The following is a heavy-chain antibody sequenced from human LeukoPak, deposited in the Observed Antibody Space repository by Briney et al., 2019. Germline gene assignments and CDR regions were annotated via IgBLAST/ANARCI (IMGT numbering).Heavy chain of an antibody. CDR2: IIPILGIA. Sequence: GASVKVSCRASGGTFSSYAISWVRQAPGQGLEWMGRIIPILGIANYAQKFQGRVTITADKSTSTAYMELSSLRSEDTAVYYCAREQDYDSSKFDYWRQGTLVTVST. J-gene: IGHJ4*02. V-gene: IGHV1-69*04. CDR1: GGTFSSYA. CDR3: AREQDYDSSKFDY. D-gene: IGHD3-22*01.